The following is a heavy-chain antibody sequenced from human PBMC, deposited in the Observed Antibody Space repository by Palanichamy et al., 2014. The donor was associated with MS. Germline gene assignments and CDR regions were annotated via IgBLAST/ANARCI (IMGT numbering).Heavy chain of an antibody. Sequence: EVQLVESETWSSLAGPSRLSCAASGFAFDDYAMHWVRQAPGKGLEWVSGISWSSDTIAYGDSVKGRFTISRDNAKNSLYLQMNSLRVDDTALYYCAKDLRFDPYYGMDVWGQGTTVTVSS. CDR3: AKDLRFDPYYGMDV. D-gene: IGHD3-3*01. J-gene: IGHJ6*02. CDR1: GFAFDDYA. V-gene: IGHV3-9*01. CDR2: ISWSSDTI.